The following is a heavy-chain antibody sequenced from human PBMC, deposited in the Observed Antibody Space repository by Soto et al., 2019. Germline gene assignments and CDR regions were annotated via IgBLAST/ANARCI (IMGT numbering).Heavy chain of an antibody. V-gene: IGHV1-69*13. J-gene: IGHJ4*02. D-gene: IGHD6-19*01. Sequence: SVKVSCKASGGTFSSYAISWVRQAPGQGLEWMGGIIPIFGTANYAQKFQGRVTITADESTSTAYMELSSLRSEDTAVYYCARDFYAGVAGSAGWGYFDYWGQGTLVTVSS. CDR3: ARDFYAGVAGSAGWGYFDY. CDR1: GGTFSSYA. CDR2: IIPIFGTA.